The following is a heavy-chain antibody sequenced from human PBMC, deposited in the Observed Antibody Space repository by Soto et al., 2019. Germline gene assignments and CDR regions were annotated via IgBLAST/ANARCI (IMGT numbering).Heavy chain of an antibody. CDR2: IYYSGST. J-gene: IGHJ4*01. CDR3: ERRYGYSFAY. D-gene: IGHD1-1*01. Sequence: SETLSLTCTVSGGSISSYYWSWIRQPPGKGLEWIGYIYYSGSTNYNPSLKSRVTISVDTSKNQFSLKLSSITAADKAVYYCERRYGYSFAYWVHRSLVIVSS. CDR1: GGSISSYY. V-gene: IGHV4-59*08.